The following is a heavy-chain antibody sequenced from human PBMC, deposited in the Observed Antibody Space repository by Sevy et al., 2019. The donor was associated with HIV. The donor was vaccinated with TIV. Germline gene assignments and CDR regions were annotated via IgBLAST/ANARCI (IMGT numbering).Heavy chain of an antibody. CDR2: ISGSANYI. CDR3: ARPYGSGSWEAFDI. V-gene: IGHV3-21*06. D-gene: IGHD3-10*01. CDR1: GFTFNTYT. Sequence: GGSLRLSCIASGFTFNTYTMNWVRQAPGKGLEWVSSISGSANYIYYAASVKGRFTISRDNAKNSLFLQMNSLRVEDTAVYYCARPYGSGSWEAFDIWGQGTMVTVSS. J-gene: IGHJ3*02.